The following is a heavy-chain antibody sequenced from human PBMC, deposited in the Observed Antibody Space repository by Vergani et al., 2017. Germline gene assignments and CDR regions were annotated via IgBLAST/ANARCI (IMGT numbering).Heavy chain of an antibody. J-gene: IGHJ4*02. D-gene: IGHD3-10*01. Sequence: QVQLQESGPGLVKPSETLSLTCTVSGGSISSYYWSWIRQPPGKGLEWIGYIYYSGSTNYNPSLKSRVTISVDKSKNQFSLKLSSVTAADTAVYYCASVRRGGSGTSDYWGQGTLVTVSS. CDR3: ASVRRGGSGTSDY. V-gene: IGHV4-59*12. CDR2: IYYSGST. CDR1: GGSISSYY.